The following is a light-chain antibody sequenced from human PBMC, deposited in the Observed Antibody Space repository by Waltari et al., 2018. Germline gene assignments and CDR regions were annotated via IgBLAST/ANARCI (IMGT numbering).Light chain of an antibody. CDR2: DVS. CDR3: STYTTSSTLV. V-gene: IGLV2-14*03. Sequence: WYHQPPCKAPKLMIYDVSNRPSGVSARFSGSKSGNTAALTISGLKAEDEGDYYCSTYTTSSTLVFGGGTKLAVL. J-gene: IGLJ2*01.